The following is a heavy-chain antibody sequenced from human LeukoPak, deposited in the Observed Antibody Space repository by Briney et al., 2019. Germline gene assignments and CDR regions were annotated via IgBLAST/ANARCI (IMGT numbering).Heavy chain of an antibody. J-gene: IGHJ6*03. CDR2: ISSSSSYI. Sequence: PGGTLRLSCAASGFTFSSYGMSWVRQAPGKGLEWVPSISSSSSYIYYADSVKGRFTISRDNAKNSLYLQMNSLRAEDTAVYYCARVPPLLYYYYYMDVWGKGTTVTVSS. D-gene: IGHD2-15*01. CDR1: GFTFSSYG. V-gene: IGHV3-21*01. CDR3: ARVPPLLYYYYYMDV.